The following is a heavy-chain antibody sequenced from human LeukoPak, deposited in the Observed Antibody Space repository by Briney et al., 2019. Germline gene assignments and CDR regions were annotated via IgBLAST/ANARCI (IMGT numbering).Heavy chain of an antibody. D-gene: IGHD1-26*01. J-gene: IGHJ4*02. CDR3: AREGGSYTLDY. V-gene: IGHV3-48*03. CDR1: GFTFSSYE. CDR2: ISSSGSTI. Sequence: GGSLRLSCAASGFTFSSYEMNWVRQAPGKGLEWVSYISSSGSTIYYADSVKGRFTISRDNAKNSLYLQMNSPRAEDTAVYYCAREGGSYTLDYWGQGTLVTVSS.